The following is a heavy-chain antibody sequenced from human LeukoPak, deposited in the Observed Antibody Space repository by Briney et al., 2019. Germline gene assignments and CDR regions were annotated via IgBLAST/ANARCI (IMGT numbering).Heavy chain of an antibody. V-gene: IGHV3-23*01. CDR1: GFTFSSFG. CDR2: ISGSGGST. D-gene: IGHD3-22*01. Sequence: PGGSLRLSCAASGFTFSSFGMSWVRQAPGKGLEWVSAISGSGGSTYYADSVKGRFTISRDNSKNTLYLQMNSLRAEDTAVYYCAKDQAASYYYDSSGYYYVPGDYWGQGTLVTVSS. J-gene: IGHJ4*02. CDR3: AKDQAASYYYDSSGYYYVPGDY.